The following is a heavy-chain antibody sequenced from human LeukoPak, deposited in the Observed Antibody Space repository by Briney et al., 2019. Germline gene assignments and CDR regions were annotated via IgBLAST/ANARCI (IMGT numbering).Heavy chain of an antibody. J-gene: IGHJ6*02. CDR3: ARRRLETTVTPYYYYGMDV. CDR2: IIPILGIA. Sequence: ASVKVSCKASGGTFSSYAISWVRQAPGQGLEWMGRIIPILGIANYAQKFQGRVTITVDKSTSTAYMELSSLRSEDTAVYYCARRRLETTVTPYYYYGMDVWGQGTTVTVSS. V-gene: IGHV1-69*04. D-gene: IGHD4-17*01. CDR1: GGTFSSYA.